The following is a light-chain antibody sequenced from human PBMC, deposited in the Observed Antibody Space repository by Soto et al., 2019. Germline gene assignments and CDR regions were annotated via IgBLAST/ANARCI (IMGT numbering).Light chain of an antibody. Sequence: EIVLTQSPGTLSLSPVERATLSFRASQSVSSSYLAWYQQKPGQAPRLLIYGASTRATGIPARFSGSGSGTEFTLTISSLQSEDFAVYYCQQYNNWPSCGQGTKGDI. CDR1: QSVSSSY. J-gene: IGKJ1*01. CDR3: QQYNNWPS. CDR2: GAS. V-gene: IGKV3-15*01.